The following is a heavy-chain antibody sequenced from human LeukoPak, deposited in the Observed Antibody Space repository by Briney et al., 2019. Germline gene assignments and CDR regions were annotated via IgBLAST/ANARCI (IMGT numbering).Heavy chain of an antibody. CDR1: GYTLTELS. CDR3: ATVNTIFGVVQNWFDP. J-gene: IGHJ5*02. Sequence: ASVTVSCKVSGYTLTELSMHWVRQAPGKGLEWMGGFDPEDGETIYAQKFQGRVTMTEDTSTDTAYMELSSLRSEDTAVYYCATVNTIFGVVQNWFDPWGQGTLVTVSS. V-gene: IGHV1-24*01. D-gene: IGHD3-3*01. CDR2: FDPEDGET.